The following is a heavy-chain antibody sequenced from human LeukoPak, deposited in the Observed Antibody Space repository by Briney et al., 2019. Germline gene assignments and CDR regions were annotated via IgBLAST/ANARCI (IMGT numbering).Heavy chain of an antibody. CDR2: ISSSSSYI. J-gene: IGHJ4*02. CDR1: GFTFSSYS. V-gene: IGHV3-21*01. D-gene: IGHD5-18*01. Sequence: GGSLRLSCAASGFTFSSYSMNWVRQAPGKGLEWVSSISSSSSYIYYADSVKGRFTISRDNAKNSLYLQMNSLRAEDTAVYYCARGGLRHLQLWSLPVSYFDYWGQGTLVTVSS. CDR3: ARGGLRHLQLWSLPVSYFDY.